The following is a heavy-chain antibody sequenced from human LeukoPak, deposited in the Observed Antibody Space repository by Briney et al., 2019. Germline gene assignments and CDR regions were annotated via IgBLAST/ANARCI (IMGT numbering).Heavy chain of an antibody. CDR3: ASTYSGSYYYYFDY. CDR1: GGSISSYY. J-gene: IGHJ4*02. V-gene: IGHV4-4*07. CDR2: IYTSGST. Sequence: PSETLSLTCTVSGGSISSYYRSWIRQPAGKGLEWIGRIYTSGSTNYNPSLKSRVTMSVDTSKNQFSLKLSSVTAADTAVYYCASTYSGSYYYYFDYWGQGTLVTVSS. D-gene: IGHD1-26*01.